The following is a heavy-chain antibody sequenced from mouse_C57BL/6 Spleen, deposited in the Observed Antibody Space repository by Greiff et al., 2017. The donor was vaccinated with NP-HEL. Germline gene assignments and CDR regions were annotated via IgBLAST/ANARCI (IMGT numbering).Heavy chain of an antibody. CDR3: VRRTYDGYYDAMDY. V-gene: IGHV10-1*01. D-gene: IGHD2-3*01. CDR2: IRSKSNNYAT. CDR1: GFSFNTYA. J-gene: IGHJ4*01. Sequence: DVMLVESGGGLVQPKGSLKLSCAASGFSFNTYAMNWVRQAPGKGLEWVARIRSKSNNYATYYADSVKDRFTISRDDSESMLYLQMNNLKTEDTAMYYCVRRTYDGYYDAMDYWGQGTSVTVSS.